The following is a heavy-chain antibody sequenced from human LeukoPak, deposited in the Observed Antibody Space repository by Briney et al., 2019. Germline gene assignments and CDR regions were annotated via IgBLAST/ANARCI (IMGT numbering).Heavy chain of an antibody. CDR3: ARSDRSGYYFFDY. CDR1: GFNFGSYV. D-gene: IGHD3-22*01. Sequence: GGSLSLSCAASGFNFGSYVMHWVRQAPGKGPEWVSAISYDGRDTFYSDSMQGRISISRDNSENTLYLQMNSLRAEDTAVYYCARSDRSGYYFFDYWGQGTVVTVSS. CDR2: ISYDGRDT. J-gene: IGHJ4*02. V-gene: IGHV3-30*14.